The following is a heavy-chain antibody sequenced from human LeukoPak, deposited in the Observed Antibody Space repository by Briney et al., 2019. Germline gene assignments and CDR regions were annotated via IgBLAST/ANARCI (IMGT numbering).Heavy chain of an antibody. CDR3: ATERDRFYMDV. D-gene: IGHD3-3*01. Sequence: SETLSLTCTVSGGFISSYYWSWIRQPAGKGLEWIGRISISESTNYNPSLKSRVTILVDKSKNQFSLNLTSVTAADTAVHYCATERDRFYMDVWGKGTTVTVSS. V-gene: IGHV4-4*07. J-gene: IGHJ6*03. CDR2: ISISEST. CDR1: GGFISSYY.